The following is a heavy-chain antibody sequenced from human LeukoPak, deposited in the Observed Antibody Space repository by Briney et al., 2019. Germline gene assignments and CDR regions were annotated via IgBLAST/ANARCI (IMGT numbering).Heavy chain of an antibody. V-gene: IGHV1-24*01. CDR1: GYTLTELS. Sequence: ASVKVSCKVSGYTLTELSMHWVRQAPGKGLEWMGGFDPEDGETIYAQKFQGRVTMTEDTSTDTAYMELSSLRSEDTAVYYCATGNYYEPDDAFDIWGQGTMVTVSS. CDR3: ATGNYYEPDDAFDI. D-gene: IGHD3-22*01. J-gene: IGHJ3*02. CDR2: FDPEDGET.